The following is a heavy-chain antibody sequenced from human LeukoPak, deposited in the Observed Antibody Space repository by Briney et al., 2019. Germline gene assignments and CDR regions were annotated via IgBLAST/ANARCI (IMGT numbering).Heavy chain of an antibody. CDR2: INPNSGGT. D-gene: IGHD3-10*01. V-gene: IGHV1-2*02. CDR3: ARVGYYGSGSYYNPYDY. J-gene: IGHJ4*02. CDR1: GYTFTGYY. Sequence: ASVKVSCKASGYTFTGYYMHWVRQAPGQGLEWMGWINPNSGGTNYAQKFQGRVTMTRDTSISTAYMELSRLRSDDTAVYCCARVGYYGSGSYYNPYDYWGQGTLVTVSS.